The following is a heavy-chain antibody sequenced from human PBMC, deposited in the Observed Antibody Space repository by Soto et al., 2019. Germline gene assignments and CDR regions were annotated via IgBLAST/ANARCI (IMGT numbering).Heavy chain of an antibody. CDR2: IYYSGST. CDR1: GGSISSSSYY. CDR3: ARRGSGSYSDY. Sequence: SETLSLTCTVSGGSISSSSYYWGWIRQPPGKGLEWIGSIYYSGSTYYNPSLKSRVTISVDTSKNQFSLRLSSVTAADTAVYYCARRGSGSYSDYWGQGTLVTVSS. J-gene: IGHJ4*02. V-gene: IGHV4-39*01. D-gene: IGHD3-10*01.